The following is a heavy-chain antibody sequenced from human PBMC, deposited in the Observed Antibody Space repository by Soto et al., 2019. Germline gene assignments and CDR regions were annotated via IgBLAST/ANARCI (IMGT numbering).Heavy chain of an antibody. CDR3: ARAGRGVYGMDV. D-gene: IGHD3-10*01. V-gene: IGHV1-69*02. Sequence: QVQLVQSGAEVKKPGSSVKVSCKASGGTFSSYTISWVRQAPGQGLEWMGRIIPILGIANYAQKFQGRVTITAEKSTRTAYMELSSLRSEDTAVYYCARAGRGVYGMDVWGQGTTVTVSS. CDR2: IIPILGIA. J-gene: IGHJ6*02. CDR1: GGTFSSYT.